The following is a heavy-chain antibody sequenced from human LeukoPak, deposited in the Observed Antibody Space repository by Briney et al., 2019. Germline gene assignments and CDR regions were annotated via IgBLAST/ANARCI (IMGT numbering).Heavy chain of an antibody. Sequence: SXRLSXAXXGFTFXSYAMSWVRQAPGKGLEWVSAISGSGGSTYYADSVKGRFTISRDNSKNTLYLQMNSLRAEDTAVYYCAKDGERYYDFWSGYLVSFDYWGQGTLVTVSS. CDR1: GFTFXSYA. D-gene: IGHD3-3*01. V-gene: IGHV3-23*01. CDR3: AKDGERYYDFWSGYLVSFDY. CDR2: ISGSGGST. J-gene: IGHJ4*02.